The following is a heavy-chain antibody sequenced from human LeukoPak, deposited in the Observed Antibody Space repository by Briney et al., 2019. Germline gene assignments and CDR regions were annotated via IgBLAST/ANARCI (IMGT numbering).Heavy chain of an antibody. Sequence: GGSLRLSRAASVVIFSSYAMSWVREAPGKGQEWVSAITVSGSTPYYTDSVKGRFTISRGNSKNTLYLQMSSLRAEDTATYYCAKTRGLVAAASDYWGQGTLVTVSS. CDR3: AKTRGLVAAASDY. CDR2: ITVSGSTP. D-gene: IGHD6-13*01. V-gene: IGHV3-23*01. J-gene: IGHJ4*02. CDR1: VVIFSSYA.